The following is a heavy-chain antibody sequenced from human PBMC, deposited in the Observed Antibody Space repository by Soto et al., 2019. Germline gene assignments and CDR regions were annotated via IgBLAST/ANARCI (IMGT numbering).Heavy chain of an antibody. CDR2: INPNSGGT. J-gene: IGHJ4*02. CDR1: GYTFSDYY. CDR3: AREPATAKPEGVDF. Sequence: GASVKVSCKASGYTFSDYYIHWVRQAPGQGLEWMGWINPNSGGTKYAPKFRGGVTMTRDTSITTAYMELSRLRSGDTAVYYCAREPATAKPEGVDFWGQGSLVTV. D-gene: IGHD1-1*01. V-gene: IGHV1-2*02.